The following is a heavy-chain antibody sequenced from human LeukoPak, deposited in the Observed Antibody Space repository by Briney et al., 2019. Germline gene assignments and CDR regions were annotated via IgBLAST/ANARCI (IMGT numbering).Heavy chain of an antibody. J-gene: IGHJ5*02. CDR2: ISGSGGST. D-gene: IGHD6-6*01. V-gene: IGHV3-23*01. CDR3: ARDRRSIAARFGFAP. Sequence: GGSLRLSCAASGFTFSSYAMSWVRQAPGKGLEWVSAISGSGGSTYYADSVKGRFTISRDNSKNTLYLQMNSLRAEDTAVYYCARDRRSIAARFGFAPWGQGTLVTVSS. CDR1: GFTFSSYA.